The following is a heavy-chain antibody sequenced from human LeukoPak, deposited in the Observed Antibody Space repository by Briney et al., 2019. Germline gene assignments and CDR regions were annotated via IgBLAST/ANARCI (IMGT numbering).Heavy chain of an antibody. Sequence: GGSLRLSCAASGFTFSNYAVMWVCQAPGQGLEWVSAITSGGAPRYADSVKGRFTISRDNSKNTLYLQMNSLRVEDTAQYFCARDPNGDYIGAFEFWGQGTGVTVSS. CDR1: GFTFSNYA. CDR2: ITSGGAP. J-gene: IGHJ3*01. CDR3: ARDPNGDYIGAFEF. V-gene: IGHV3-23*01. D-gene: IGHD4-17*01.